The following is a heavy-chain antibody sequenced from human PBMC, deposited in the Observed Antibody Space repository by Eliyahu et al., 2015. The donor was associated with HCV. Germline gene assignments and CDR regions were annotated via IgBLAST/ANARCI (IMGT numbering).Heavy chain of an antibody. V-gene: IGHV4-34*01. D-gene: IGHD4-17*01. CDR3: ARHLRRRPSWYFDL. J-gene: IGHJ2*01. CDR2: INHSGST. CDR1: GGSFSGYY. Sequence: QVQLQQWGAGLLKPSETLSLTCAVYGGSFSGYYWXWIRQPPGKGLEWIGEINHSGSTNYNPSLKSRVTISVDTSKNQFSLKLSSVTAADTAVYYCARHLRRRPSWYFDLWGRGTLVTVSS.